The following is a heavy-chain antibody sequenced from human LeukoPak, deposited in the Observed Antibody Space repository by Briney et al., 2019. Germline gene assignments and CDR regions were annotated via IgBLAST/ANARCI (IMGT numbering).Heavy chain of an antibody. Sequence: PSETLSLTCTVSGGSISTYYWSWIRQPPGKGLEWIGYIYYSGSTNYNPSLKSRVTISVDTSKNQFSLKLSSVTAADTAVYYCARSHSVWTSFDYWGQGTLVTVSS. CDR2: IYYSGST. CDR1: GGSISTYY. D-gene: IGHD3/OR15-3a*01. J-gene: IGHJ4*02. CDR3: ARSHSVWTSFDY. V-gene: IGHV4-59*01.